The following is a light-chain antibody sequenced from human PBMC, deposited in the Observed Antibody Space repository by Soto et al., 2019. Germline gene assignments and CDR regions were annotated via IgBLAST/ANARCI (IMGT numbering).Light chain of an antibody. J-gene: IGKJ1*01. CDR3: QQYNNWPPK. CDR2: DVS. V-gene: IGKV3-11*01. Sequence: EMVLTQSPVTLSLPPGERATLSCRASQTVDGYLAWYQQKPGQAPRLLIYDVSNRATGIPARFSGSGSGTDFTLTISSLQSEDFAVYYCQQYNNWPPKFGQGTKV. CDR1: QTVDGY.